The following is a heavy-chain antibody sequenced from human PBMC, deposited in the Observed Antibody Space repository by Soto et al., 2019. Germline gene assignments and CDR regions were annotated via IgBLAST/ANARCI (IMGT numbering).Heavy chain of an antibody. CDR1: GGTFSSYA. V-gene: IGHV1-69*06. CDR3: ASSDFWSGYTDYYYYGMDV. J-gene: IGHJ6*02. Sequence: SVKVPCKASGGTFSSYAISWVRPAPGQGLEWMGGIIPIFGTANYAQKFQGRVTVTADKSTSTAYMELSSLRSEDTAVYYCASSDFWSGYTDYYYYGMDVWGQGTTVTVSS. CDR2: IIPIFGTA. D-gene: IGHD3-3*01.